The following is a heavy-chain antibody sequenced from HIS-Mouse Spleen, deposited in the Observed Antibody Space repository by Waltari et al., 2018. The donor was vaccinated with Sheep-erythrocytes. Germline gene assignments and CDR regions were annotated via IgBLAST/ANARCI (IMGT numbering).Heavy chain of an antibody. Sequence: QLQLQESGPGLVKPSETLSLTCTVSGGSISSSSYYWGWIRQPPGKGLEWIGSIYYSGSTYYNPSLKSRVTISVDTSKNQFSLKLSSVTAADTAVYYCARVEVENYDFWSGYYFDYWGQGTLVTVSS. J-gene: IGHJ4*02. V-gene: IGHV4-39*07. CDR2: IYYSGST. CDR3: ARVEVENYDFWSGYYFDY. D-gene: IGHD3-3*01. CDR1: GGSISSSSYY.